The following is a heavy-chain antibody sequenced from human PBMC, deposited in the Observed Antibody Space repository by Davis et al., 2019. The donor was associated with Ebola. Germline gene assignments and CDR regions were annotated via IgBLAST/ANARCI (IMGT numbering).Heavy chain of an antibody. Sequence: ESLKISCAASGFTFSSYAVSWIRQTPGKGLEWIGEINHSGNTNYNPSLKGRVTVSVDTSKNQFSLKLRSVSAADTAVYYCARLPYYYFYLDVWGKGTTVTVSS. V-gene: IGHV4-34*01. CDR3: ARLPYYYFYLDV. CDR2: INHSGNT. CDR1: GFTFSSYA. J-gene: IGHJ6*03.